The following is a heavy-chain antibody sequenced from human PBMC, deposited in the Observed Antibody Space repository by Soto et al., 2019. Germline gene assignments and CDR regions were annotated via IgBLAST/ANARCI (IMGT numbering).Heavy chain of an antibody. CDR3: AAAVWRGYSEYYYGMDV. D-gene: IGHD3-3*01. V-gene: IGHV1-69*01. J-gene: IGHJ6*02. CDR2: TIPIFSTT. CDR1: GGTFISYA. Sequence: QVQLVQSGAEVRQRGSSVTVSCKAFGGTFISYAFSWVRQAPGQGVEWMGGTIPIFSTTHYAQNFQGRVTTTAAGSTSPAYMELSSLRSEDTDVYYCAAAVWRGYSEYYYGMDVWGLGTTVTVSS.